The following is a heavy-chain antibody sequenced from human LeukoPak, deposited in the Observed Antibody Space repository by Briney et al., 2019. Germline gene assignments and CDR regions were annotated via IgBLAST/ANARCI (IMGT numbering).Heavy chain of an antibody. Sequence: SVKVSCKTSGTFSSYAISWVRQAPGQGLEWMGRIIPILGATNYPQKFQGRVTITADESTSTAYMELSSLRSEDTAVYYCARESGGETTVTTLDYWGQGTLVTVSS. D-gene: IGHD4-17*01. CDR1: GTFSSYA. V-gene: IGHV1-69*11. CDR2: IIPILGAT. J-gene: IGHJ4*02. CDR3: ARESGGETTVTTLDY.